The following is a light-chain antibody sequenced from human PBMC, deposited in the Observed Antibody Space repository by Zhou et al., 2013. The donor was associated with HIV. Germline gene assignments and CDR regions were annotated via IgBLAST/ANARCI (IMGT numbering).Light chain of an antibody. CDR2: GAS. CDR1: QTISSNY. J-gene: IGKJ2*02. CDR3: QLYGSSTVGT. Sequence: EIVLTQSPGTLSLSPGEGATLSCRASQTISSNYLAWYQQKAGQAPRLLIYGASGRATGIPDRFTGSGSGTDFTLTISRLEPEDFAVYYCQLYGSSTVGTFGQGTKLEIK. V-gene: IGKV3-20*01.